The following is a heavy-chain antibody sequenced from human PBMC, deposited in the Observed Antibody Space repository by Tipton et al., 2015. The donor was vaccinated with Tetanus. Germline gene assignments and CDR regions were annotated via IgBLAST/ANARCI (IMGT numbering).Heavy chain of an antibody. CDR3: SRIGWPQQNKPAFDI. D-gene: IGHD6-19*01. CDR2: VHYSGRT. J-gene: IGHJ3*02. V-gene: IGHV4-59*01. CDR1: GGSISSYY. Sequence: TLSLTCTVSGGSISSYYWTWIRQPPGRGLEWIGFVHYSGRTNYSPSLRSRVSLSVDTSKTQISLNLSSVTAADTAVYYCSRIGWPQQNKPAFDIWGQGTVVTVSS.